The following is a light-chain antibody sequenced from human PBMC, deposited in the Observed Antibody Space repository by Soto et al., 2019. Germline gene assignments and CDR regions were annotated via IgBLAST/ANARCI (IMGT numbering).Light chain of an antibody. CDR1: QSVSDW. CDR3: QQYTRYSVT. Sequence: DIQMTQSPSTLSASVGDRVTITCRASQSVSDWLAWYQQKPGKAPNLLIYRASNLESGVPSRFSGSGSGTEFTLANSSLQPDDLATDYGQQYTRYSVTFGQGTKVEIK. V-gene: IGKV1-5*03. J-gene: IGKJ1*01. CDR2: RAS.